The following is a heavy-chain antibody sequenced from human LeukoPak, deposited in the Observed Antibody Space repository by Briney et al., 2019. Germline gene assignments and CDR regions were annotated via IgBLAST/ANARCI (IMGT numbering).Heavy chain of an antibody. CDR2: TYTGGSST. V-gene: IGHV3-74*01. D-gene: IGHD1-14*01. CDR1: GFTFSNYW. Sequence: PGGSLRLSCAASGFTFSNYWMHWVRQAPGKGLVWVSRTYTGGSSTNYADSVKGRFTISRDNAKNTLYLQMNSLRGEDTAVYYCARGASNRFDYWGQGTLVTVSS. CDR3: ARGASNRFDY. J-gene: IGHJ4*02.